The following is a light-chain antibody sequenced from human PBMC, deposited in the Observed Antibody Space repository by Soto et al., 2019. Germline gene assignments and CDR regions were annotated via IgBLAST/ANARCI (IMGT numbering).Light chain of an antibody. CDR2: EVT. CDR1: SSDIGSYNY. V-gene: IGLV2-14*01. CDR3: SSYRSRSVA. Sequence: QSALTQPASVSGSPGQSITISCTGTSSDIGSYNYVSWYQQHPDKAPKLIIYEVTDRPSGVSNRFSGSKSGNTASLTISGLQAEDEADYYCSSYRSRSVAFGTGTKLTVL. J-gene: IGLJ1*01.